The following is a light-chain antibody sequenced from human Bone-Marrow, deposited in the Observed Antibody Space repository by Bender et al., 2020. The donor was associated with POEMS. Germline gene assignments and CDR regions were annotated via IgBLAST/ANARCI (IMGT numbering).Light chain of an antibody. J-gene: IGLJ3*02. V-gene: IGLV2-8*01. CDR3: SSYAGNNNLM. CDR1: SSDVGSFNL. Sequence: QSALTQPASVSGSPGQSITISCTGTSSDVGSFNLVSWYQQHPGKAPKLMMYDVTKRPSGVPDRFPGSKSGNTASLTVSWLQAEDEADYYCSSYAGNNNLMFGGGTKLTVL. CDR2: DVT.